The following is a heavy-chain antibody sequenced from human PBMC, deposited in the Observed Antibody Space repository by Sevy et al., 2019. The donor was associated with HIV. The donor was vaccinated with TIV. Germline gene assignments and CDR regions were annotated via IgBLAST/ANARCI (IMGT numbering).Heavy chain of an antibody. J-gene: IGHJ4*02. CDR2: IYTSGST. V-gene: IGHV4-4*07. D-gene: IGHD6-13*01. CDR1: GGSISSYY. CDR3: ASSKGRYSSSWYVFDY. Sequence: SETLSLTCTVSGGSISSYYWSWIRQSAGKGLEWIGRIYTSGSTNYNPSLKSRVTMSVDTSKNQFSLKLSSVTAADTAVYYCASSKGRYSSSWYVFDYWGQGTLVTVSS.